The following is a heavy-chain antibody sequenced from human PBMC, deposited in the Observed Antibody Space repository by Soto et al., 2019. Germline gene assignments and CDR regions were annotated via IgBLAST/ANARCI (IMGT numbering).Heavy chain of an antibody. D-gene: IGHD6-19*01. Sequence: GGSLRLSCAASGFTFSSYSMNWVRQAPGKGLEWVSYISSSSSTMYYADSVKGRFTISRDNAKNSLYLEMNSLRAEDTAVYYCARDNGGWCTIWGQGTLVTVSS. V-gene: IGHV3-48*01. CDR1: GFTFSSYS. J-gene: IGHJ4*02. CDR3: ARDNGGWCTI. CDR2: ISSSSSTM.